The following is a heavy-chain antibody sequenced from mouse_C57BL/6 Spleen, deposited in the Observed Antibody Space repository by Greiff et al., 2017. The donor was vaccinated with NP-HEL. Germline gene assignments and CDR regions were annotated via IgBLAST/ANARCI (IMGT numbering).Heavy chain of an antibody. Sequence: QVQLQQPGAELVMPGASVKLSCKASGYTFTSYWMHWVKQRPGQGLEWIGEIDPSDSYTNYNQKFKGKSTLTVDKSSSTAYMQLSSLTSEDSAVYYCARGDGQRYYYAMDYWGQGTSVTVSS. V-gene: IGHV1-69*01. CDR3: ARGDGQRYYYAMDY. CDR2: IDPSDSYT. CDR1: GYTFTSYW. J-gene: IGHJ4*01. D-gene: IGHD2-3*01.